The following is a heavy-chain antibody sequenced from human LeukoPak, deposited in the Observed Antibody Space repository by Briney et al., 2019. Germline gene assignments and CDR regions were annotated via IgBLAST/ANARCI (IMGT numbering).Heavy chain of an antibody. V-gene: IGHV3-23*01. CDR3: ANFGFGEPDY. D-gene: IGHD3-10*01. Sequence: GGSLRLSCAASGFTFSSYAMSWVRQAPGKGLEWVSGTNGSGGSTYYAGSVKGRFTISRDNSKNTLYLQMNSLRVEDTAVYYCANFGFGEPDYWGQGTLVTVSS. CDR2: TNGSGGST. CDR1: GFTFSSYA. J-gene: IGHJ4*02.